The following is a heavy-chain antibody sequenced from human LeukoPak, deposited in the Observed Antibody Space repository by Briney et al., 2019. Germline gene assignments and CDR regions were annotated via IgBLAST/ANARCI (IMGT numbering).Heavy chain of an antibody. Sequence: GRSLRLSCAASGFTFSDHGKHWVRQAPGKGLEWVAIIWYNGSKKYYAESVKGRFTISRDNSKNTLYLQMSSLRAEDTAVYYCARDPYGSGDGYFDYWGQGTLVTVSS. V-gene: IGHV3-33*01. CDR1: GFTFSDHG. CDR2: IWYNGSKK. J-gene: IGHJ4*02. D-gene: IGHD3-10*01. CDR3: ARDPYGSGDGYFDY.